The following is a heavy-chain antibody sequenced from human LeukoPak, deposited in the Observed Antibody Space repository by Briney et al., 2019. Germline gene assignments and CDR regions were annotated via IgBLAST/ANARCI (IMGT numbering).Heavy chain of an antibody. D-gene: IGHD2-2*01. CDR1: GYTFTGYY. J-gene: IGHJ5*02. Sequence: ASVKVSCKASGYTFTGYYMHWVRQAPGQGLEWMGRVNPNNGVPNYAQKFQGRVTMTRDTAISTFYMELSSLRSDDTAVYFCAREVGYSSSYYGRFDPWGQGTLVIVSS. V-gene: IGHV1-2*06. CDR3: AREVGYSSSYYGRFDP. CDR2: VNPNNGVP.